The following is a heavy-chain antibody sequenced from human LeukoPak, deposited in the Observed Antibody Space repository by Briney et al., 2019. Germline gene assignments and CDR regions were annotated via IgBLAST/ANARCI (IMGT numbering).Heavy chain of an antibody. Sequence: ASVKVSCKASRYTFTGYYMHWVRQAPGQGLEWMGWINPNSGGTNYAQKFQGRVTMTRDTSISTAYMELSRLRSDDTAVYYCARGRYGGDDAFDIWGQGTMVTVSS. V-gene: IGHV1-2*02. CDR2: INPNSGGT. J-gene: IGHJ3*02. CDR1: RYTFTGYY. CDR3: ARGRYGGDDAFDI. D-gene: IGHD4-23*01.